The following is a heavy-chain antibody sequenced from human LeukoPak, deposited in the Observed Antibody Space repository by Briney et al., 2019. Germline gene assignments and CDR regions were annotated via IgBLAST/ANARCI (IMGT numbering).Heavy chain of an antibody. Sequence: SVKVSCKASGGTLSSYAIIWVRQAPGQGLEWMGGIIPIFGTANYAQKFQGRVTITADESTSTAYMELSSLRSEDTAVYYCARGRRYYDFWSPPGYNWFDPWGQGTLVTVSS. CDR2: IIPIFGTA. J-gene: IGHJ5*02. V-gene: IGHV1-69*01. D-gene: IGHD3-3*01. CDR1: GGTLSSYA. CDR3: ARGRRYYDFWSPPGYNWFDP.